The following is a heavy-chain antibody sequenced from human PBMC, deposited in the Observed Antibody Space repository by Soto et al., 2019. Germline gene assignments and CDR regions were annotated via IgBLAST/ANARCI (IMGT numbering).Heavy chain of an antibody. V-gene: IGHV4-34*01. CDR2: INHSGST. J-gene: IGHJ4*02. D-gene: IGHD4-17*01. CDR3: ARGMTTLFY. Sequence: KPSETLSLTCAVYGGSFSGYYWSWIRQPPGKGLEWIGEINHSGSTNYNPSLKSRVTISVDTSKNQFSLKLSSVTAADTAVYYCARGMTTLFYWGQGTLVTVSS. CDR1: GGSFSGYY.